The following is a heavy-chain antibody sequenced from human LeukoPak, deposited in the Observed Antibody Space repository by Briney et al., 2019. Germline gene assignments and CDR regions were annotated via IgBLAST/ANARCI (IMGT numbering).Heavy chain of an antibody. J-gene: IGHJ4*02. CDR1: GGTFSSYA. CDR3: AREVVVPAAIRGLVDYFDY. Sequence: SVKVSCKASGGTFSSYAISWVRQAPGQGLEWMGGIIPIFGTANYAQKFQGRVTITADESTSTAYLELSSLRSEDTAVYYCAREVVVPAAIRGLVDYFDYWGQGTLVTVSS. V-gene: IGHV1-69*01. CDR2: IIPIFGTA. D-gene: IGHD2-2*02.